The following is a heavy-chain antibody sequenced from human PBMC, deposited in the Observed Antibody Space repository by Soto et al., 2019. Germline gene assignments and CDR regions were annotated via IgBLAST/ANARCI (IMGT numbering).Heavy chain of an antibody. D-gene: IGHD6-6*01. CDR3: ASAEYSSSSYYYYYGMDV. CDR1: GGTFSSYA. Sequence: ASVKVSCKASGGTFSSYAISWVRQAPGQGLEWMGGIIPIFGTANYAQKFQGRVTITADESTSTACMELSSLRSEDTAVYYCASAEYSSSSYYYYYGMDVWGQGTTVTVSS. V-gene: IGHV1-69*13. J-gene: IGHJ6*02. CDR2: IIPIFGTA.